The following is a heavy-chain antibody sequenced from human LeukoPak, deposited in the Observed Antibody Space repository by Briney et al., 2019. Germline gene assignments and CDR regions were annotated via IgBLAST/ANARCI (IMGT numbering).Heavy chain of an antibody. Sequence: GGSLRLSCAASGFTFSNYNMHWVRQAPGKGLEWVAVMSYDGSNKYYVDSVKGRFTISRDDSKNTLYLQMNSLRAEDTAVYYCAKDRSSSWALDYWGQGTLVTVSS. D-gene: IGHD6-13*01. V-gene: IGHV3-30*18. J-gene: IGHJ4*02. CDR3: AKDRSSSWALDY. CDR1: GFTFSNYN. CDR2: MSYDGSNK.